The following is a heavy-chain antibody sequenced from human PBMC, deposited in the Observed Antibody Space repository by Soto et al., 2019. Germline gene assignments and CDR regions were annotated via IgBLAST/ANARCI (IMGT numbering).Heavy chain of an antibody. D-gene: IGHD3-10*01. J-gene: IGHJ4*02. CDR3: ERSLPSMTYYGEYYFDS. Sequence: PGVSLRLSCAASGFTVSGNYMSWVRQAPGKGLEWVSVISSGGSIFYADSVKGRFTISRDNYMNTLSLQMNSLRAEDKAIYYCERSLPSMTYYGEYYFDSWGQGT. CDR1: GFTVSGNY. CDR2: ISSGGSI. V-gene: IGHV3-53*01.